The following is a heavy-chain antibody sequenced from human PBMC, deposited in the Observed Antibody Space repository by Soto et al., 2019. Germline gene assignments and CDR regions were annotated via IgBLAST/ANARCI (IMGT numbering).Heavy chain of an antibody. V-gene: IGHV3-30-3*01. CDR1: GFTFSSYA. D-gene: IGHD1-26*01. J-gene: IGHJ3*02. CDR2: ISYDGSNK. Sequence: QVQLVESGGGVVQPGRSLRLSCAASGFTFSSYAMHWVRQAPGKGLEWVAVISYDGSNKYYADSVKGRFTISRDNSENTLYVHMNSLRAEDTAVYYCAREGWELLSFDIWGQGTMVTVSS. CDR3: AREGWELLSFDI.